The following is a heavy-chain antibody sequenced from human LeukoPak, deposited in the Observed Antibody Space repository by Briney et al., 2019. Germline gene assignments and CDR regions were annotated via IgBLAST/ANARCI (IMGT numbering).Heavy chain of an antibody. J-gene: IGHJ6*02. CDR3: AKDTCSSTSCYYYYGMDV. CDR1: GFSFNSDW. CDR2: IKHDESEK. D-gene: IGHD2-2*01. Sequence: GGSLRLSCAASGFSFNSDWMDWVRQAPGKGLEWVANIKHDESEKNYLDSVKGRFTISRDNAQNSLYLQMNGLRVEDTAVYYCAKDTCSSTSCYYYYGMDVWGQGTTVTVSS. V-gene: IGHV3-7*01.